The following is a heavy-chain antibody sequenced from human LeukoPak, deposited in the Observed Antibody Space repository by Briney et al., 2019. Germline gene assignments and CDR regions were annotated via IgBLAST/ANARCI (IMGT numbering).Heavy chain of an antibody. V-gene: IGHV3-74*01. J-gene: IGHJ4*02. D-gene: IGHD3-9*01. CDR3: ARDRVGYDILTGYLE. CDR1: GFTFSSYW. CDR2: INSDGSST. Sequence: PGGSLRLSCAASGFTFSSYWMHWVRQAPGKGLVWVSRINSDGSSTSYADSVKGRFTISRDNAKNTLYLQMNSLRAEDTAVYYCARDRVGYDILTGYLEWGQGTLVTVSS.